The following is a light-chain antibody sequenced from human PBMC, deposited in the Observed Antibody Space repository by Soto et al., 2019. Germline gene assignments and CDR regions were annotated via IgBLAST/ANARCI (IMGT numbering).Light chain of an antibody. V-gene: IGKV1-5*01. J-gene: IGKJ1*01. Sequence: DIQMTQSPSTLSASVGDRVNITCRASQGISKWLAWYQQKPGKAPKLLIYGASGLENGVPSRFSGSGSGTEFTLTISSLQPDDFATYFCQQYNSYDMWSFGQGTKVDLK. CDR3: QQYNSYDMWS. CDR1: QGISKW. CDR2: GAS.